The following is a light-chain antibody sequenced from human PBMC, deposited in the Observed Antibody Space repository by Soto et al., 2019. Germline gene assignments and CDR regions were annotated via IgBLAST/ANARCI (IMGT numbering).Light chain of an antibody. Sequence: DIQMTQSPSSLSASVGDRGTITSRASQSISSYLNWYQQKPGKAPKLLIYAASSLQSGVPSRFSGSGSGTDFTLTISSLQPEDFATYYCQQSYSTLPTFGQGTKVDI. CDR3: QQSYSTLPT. CDR2: AAS. CDR1: QSISSY. J-gene: IGKJ1*01. V-gene: IGKV1-39*01.